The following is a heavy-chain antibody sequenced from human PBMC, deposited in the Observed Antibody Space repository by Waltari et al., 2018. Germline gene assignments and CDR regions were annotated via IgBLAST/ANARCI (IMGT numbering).Heavy chain of an antibody. CDR3: AKGHSGSYGLDY. CDR1: GFTFEDYA. Sequence: EIQLVESGGGLAQHGRSLRLSCAASGFTFEDYAMHWVRQTPGKGLEWVSGITWNSNNIGYADSVKGRFTISRDNAKKSLYLQMNSLRTEDTALYYCAKGHSGSYGLDYWGQGTPVTVSS. J-gene: IGHJ4*02. D-gene: IGHD1-26*01. V-gene: IGHV3-9*01. CDR2: ITWNSNNI.